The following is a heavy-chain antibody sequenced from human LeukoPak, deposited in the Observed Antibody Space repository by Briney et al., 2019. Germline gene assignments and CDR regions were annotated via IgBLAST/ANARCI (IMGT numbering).Heavy chain of an antibody. Sequence: SETLSLTCTVSGGSISSYYWSWIRQPPGKGLEWIEYIYYSGSTNYNPSLKSRVTISVDTSKNQFSLKLSSVTAADTAVYYCARHQDYGDYCWFDPWGQGTLVTVSS. CDR2: IYYSGST. V-gene: IGHV4-59*08. J-gene: IGHJ5*02. CDR1: GGSISSYY. D-gene: IGHD4-17*01. CDR3: ARHQDYGDYCWFDP.